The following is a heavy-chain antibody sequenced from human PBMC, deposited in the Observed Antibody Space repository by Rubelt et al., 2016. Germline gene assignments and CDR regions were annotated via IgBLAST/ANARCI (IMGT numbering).Heavy chain of an antibody. Sequence: EVQLVESGGGLVQPGGSLRLSCAASGFTLSDYGMHWVRQAPGKGLEWVSGIFGSASRTFYADSVKGRFTIFRDSSRNIVYRKTNSLRAEDTAIEYCAKQSGRYYGNRDHWGQGTLVTVSS. CDR3: AKQSGRYYGNRDH. J-gene: IGHJ5*02. CDR2: IFGSASRT. V-gene: IGHV3-23*04. D-gene: IGHD1-26*01. CDR1: GFTLSDYG.